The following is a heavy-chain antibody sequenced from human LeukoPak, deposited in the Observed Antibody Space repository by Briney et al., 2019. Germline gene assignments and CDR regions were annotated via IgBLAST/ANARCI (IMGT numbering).Heavy chain of an antibody. D-gene: IGHD3-10*01. J-gene: IGHJ5*02. CDR2: INLHRGAT. CDR1: GYNFTDFY. CDR3: ARDLRGSGYDP. V-gene: IGHV1-2*02. Sequence: ASVKVSCKASGYNFTDFYIHWVRQAPGQGPERMGWINLHRGATDYAQKFRGRVTMTRDTSISLVYMELCRLKSNDTAVYYCARDLRGSGYDPWGQGTLFTVSS.